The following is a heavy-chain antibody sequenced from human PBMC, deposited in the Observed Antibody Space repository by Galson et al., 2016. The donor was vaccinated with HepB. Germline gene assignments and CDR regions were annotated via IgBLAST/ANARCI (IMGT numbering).Heavy chain of an antibody. CDR2: VSGGGGST. Sequence: SLRLSCAVSGFTFNNYAMTWVRQAPGKGLEWVSGVSGGGGSTYYSDSVKGRFTISKDLAKNTLFLQMNSLRAGDTAFYYCARQSGYNHYYFDSWGQGTLVTVSS. D-gene: IGHD5-24*01. V-gene: IGHV3-23*01. CDR3: ARQSGYNHYYFDS. J-gene: IGHJ4*02. CDR1: GFTFNNYA.